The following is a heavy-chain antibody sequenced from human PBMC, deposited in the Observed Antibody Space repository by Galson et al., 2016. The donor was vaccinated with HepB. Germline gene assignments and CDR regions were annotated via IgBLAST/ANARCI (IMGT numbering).Heavy chain of an antibody. J-gene: IGHJ4*02. V-gene: IGHV4-31*03. Sequence: LSLTCTVFGGSISSGGYYWSWIRQHPGKGLEWIGYIYHSGSTYYNPSLKSRVSISVDTSKNQFSLRLSSVTAADTAVYYCARDRSSGSGNFGYWGQGTLVTVSS. CDR3: ARDRSSGSGNFGY. D-gene: IGHD3-10*01. CDR1: GGSISSGGYY. CDR2: IYHSGST.